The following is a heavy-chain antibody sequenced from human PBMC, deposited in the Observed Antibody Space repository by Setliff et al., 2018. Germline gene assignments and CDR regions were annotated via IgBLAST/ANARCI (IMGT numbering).Heavy chain of an antibody. CDR1: GGSISSDY. CDR3: ARGNYAYWYFDL. V-gene: IGHV4-4*07. J-gene: IGHJ2*01. CDR2: LSPSGNT. Sequence: SETLSLTCVVSGGSISSDYWGWIWQPAGKGLEWIGRLSPSGNTNYSPSLKSRVTMSLDTSKNYFSPKLKSVTAADTAIYFCARGNYAYWYFDLWGRGTLVTVSS. D-gene: IGHD1-7*01.